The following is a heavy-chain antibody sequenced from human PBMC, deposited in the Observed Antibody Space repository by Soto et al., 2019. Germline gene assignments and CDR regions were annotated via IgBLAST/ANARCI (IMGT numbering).Heavy chain of an antibody. J-gene: IGHJ6*02. CDR2: IYSSGST. V-gene: IGHV3-53*05. Sequence: LRLSCAASGITLSSYAMSWVRQAPGKGLQWVSVIYSSGSTYYADSVKGRFTISRDNSKNTLYLQMNSLRAEDTAVYYCAKDRAGTTSLYYYYGMDVWGQGSTVTGSS. CDR3: AKDRAGTTSLYYYYGMDV. D-gene: IGHD1-1*01. CDR1: GITLSSYA.